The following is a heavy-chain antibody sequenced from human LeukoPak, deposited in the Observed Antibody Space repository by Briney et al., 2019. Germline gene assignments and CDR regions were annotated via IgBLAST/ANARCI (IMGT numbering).Heavy chain of an antibody. Sequence: SETLSLTCTVSGGSIRSSSYYWGWIRQPPGKGLEWIGSIYYSGSTYYNPSLKSRVTMSVDTSKNQFSLKLTSVTAADTAVYYCARYSGYDSFDYWGQGTLVTVSS. CDR3: ARYSGYDSFDY. V-gene: IGHV4-39*07. J-gene: IGHJ4*02. CDR1: GGSIRSSSYY. CDR2: IYYSGST. D-gene: IGHD5-12*01.